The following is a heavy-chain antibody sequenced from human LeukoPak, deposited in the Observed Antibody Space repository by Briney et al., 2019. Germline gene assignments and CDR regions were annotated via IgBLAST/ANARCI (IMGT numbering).Heavy chain of an antibody. V-gene: IGHV3-21*01. Sequence: PGGSLRLSCAASEFTLRSYSMHWVCQAPGKGLEWVSYISTSSTYIYYADSVKGRFSISRDNAQNSLYLHMDSLRAEDTAVYYCARDASGSSIGLIDLWGQGTLVTVSS. D-gene: IGHD1-26*01. CDR3: ARDASGSSIGLIDL. CDR1: EFTLRSYS. J-gene: IGHJ4*02. CDR2: ISTSSTYI.